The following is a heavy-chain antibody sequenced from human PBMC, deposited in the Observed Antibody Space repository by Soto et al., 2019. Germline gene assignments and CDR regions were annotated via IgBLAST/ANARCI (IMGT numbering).Heavy chain of an antibody. J-gene: IGHJ6*02. V-gene: IGHV3-48*03. D-gene: IGHD1-20*01. CDR3: ATEKGYNWNHCGYYFYYGMDV. CDR1: GFTLSSYE. Sequence: EVQLVESGGGLVQPGGSLRLSCAASGFTLSSYEMNWVRQAPGKWLEWISYISSSGSTIYYADSVKGRFTISRDNADNALYLQMNSLRAEDTAVYYCATEKGYNWNHCGYYFYYGMDVWGQGTTVTVS. CDR2: ISSSGSTI.